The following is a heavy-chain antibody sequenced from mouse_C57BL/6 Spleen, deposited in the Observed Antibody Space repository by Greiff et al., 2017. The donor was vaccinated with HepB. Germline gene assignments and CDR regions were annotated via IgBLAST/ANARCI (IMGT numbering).Heavy chain of an antibody. CDR1: GFTFSDYY. CDR3: AREPY. CDR2: ISNGGGST. V-gene: IGHV5-12*01. Sequence: EVMLVESGGGLVQPGGSLKLSCAASGFTFSDYYMYWVRQTPEKRLEWVAYISNGGGSTYYPDTVKGRFTISRDNAKNTLYLQMSRLKSEDTAMYYCAREPYWGQGTLVTVSA. J-gene: IGHJ3*01.